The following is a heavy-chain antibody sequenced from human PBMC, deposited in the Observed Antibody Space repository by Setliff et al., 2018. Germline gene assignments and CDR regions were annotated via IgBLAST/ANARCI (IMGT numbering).Heavy chain of an antibody. CDR2: IYDSGYT. CDR1: GGSFTNTNNY. CDR3: ASGLGFDY. Sequence: SETLSLTCRVSGGSFTNTNNYWGWIRQPPGKGLEWIGSIYDSGYTHYKPSLQSRATISVDTSKSQFSLNLSNVTAADTAVYYCASGLGFDYWGPGSLVTVSS. V-gene: IGHV4-39*07. J-gene: IGHJ4*01. D-gene: IGHD7-27*01.